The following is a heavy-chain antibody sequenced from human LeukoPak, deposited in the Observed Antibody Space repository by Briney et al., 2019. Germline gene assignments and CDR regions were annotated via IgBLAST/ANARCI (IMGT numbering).Heavy chain of an antibody. V-gene: IGHV3-30*18. CDR1: GFTFSTYG. Sequence: PGTSLRLSCAASGFTFSTYGMHRVRQAPGKGLEWVAVMSYDGRNTYYADSVKGRFIISRDNSKNTLYLQMNSLRVEDTAVYYCAKVQLERRELLPNFDYWGQGTLVTISS. D-gene: IGHD1-1*01. CDR3: AKVQLERRELLPNFDY. J-gene: IGHJ4*02. CDR2: MSYDGRNT.